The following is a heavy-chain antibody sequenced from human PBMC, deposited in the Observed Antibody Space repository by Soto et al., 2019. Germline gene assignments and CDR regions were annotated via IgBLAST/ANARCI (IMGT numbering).Heavy chain of an antibody. CDR2: INTHNGKT. D-gene: IGHD3-9*01. CDR3: ARGGPGYLDFDY. V-gene: IGHV1-18*01. CDR1: GYTLSSYG. J-gene: IGHJ4*02. Sequence: QVQLVQSGAEVKKPGASVKVSCKASGYTLSSYGITWVRQAPGEGLEWMGWINTHNGKTDYAQKCQGTVTMTTDTSTSTAYMELRSLRSDDTAVYYGARGGPGYLDFDYWGQGTLVTVSS.